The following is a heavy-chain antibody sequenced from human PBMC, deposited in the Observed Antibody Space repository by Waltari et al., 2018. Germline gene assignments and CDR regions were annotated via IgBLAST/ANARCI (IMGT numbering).Heavy chain of an antibody. J-gene: IGHJ4*02. CDR1: GFTFSSYA. CDR3: AKDRRVVRGVIMCYFDY. V-gene: IGHV3-23*01. Sequence: EVQLLESGGGLVQPGGSLRLSCAASGFTFSSYAMSWVRPAPGKGLARVSAISGSGGSTYYADSVKGRFTISRDNSKNTLYLQMNSLRAEDTAVYYCAKDRRVVRGVIMCYFDYWGQGTLVTVSS. CDR2: ISGSGGST. D-gene: IGHD3-10*01.